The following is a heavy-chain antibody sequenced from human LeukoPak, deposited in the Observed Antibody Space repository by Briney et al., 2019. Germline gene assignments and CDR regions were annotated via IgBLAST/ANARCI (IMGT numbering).Heavy chain of an antibody. D-gene: IGHD3-16*02. V-gene: IGHV4-59*01. CDR3: ARYVWGSYPTFEDY. J-gene: IGHJ4*02. CDR1: GGSISSYY. CDR2: IYYSGST. Sequence: PSETLSLTCTVSGGSISSYYWSWIRQPPGKGLEWIGYIYYSGSTNYSPSLESRVTISVDTSKNQFSLKLSSVTAADTAVYYCARYVWGSYPTFEDYWGQGTLVTVSS.